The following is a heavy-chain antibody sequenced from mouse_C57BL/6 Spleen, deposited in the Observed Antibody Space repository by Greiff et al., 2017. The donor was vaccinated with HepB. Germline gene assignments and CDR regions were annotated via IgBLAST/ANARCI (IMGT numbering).Heavy chain of an antibody. Sequence: EVQLVESGGDLVKPGGSLKLSCAASGFTFSSYGMSWVRQTPDKRLEWVATISSGGSYTYYPDSVKGRFTISRDNAKNTLYLQMSSLKSEDTAMYYCARTGLYYEGDFAYWGQGTLVTVSA. J-gene: IGHJ3*01. CDR2: ISSGGSYT. V-gene: IGHV5-6*01. CDR3: ARTGLYYEGDFAY. D-gene: IGHD2-4*01. CDR1: GFTFSSYG.